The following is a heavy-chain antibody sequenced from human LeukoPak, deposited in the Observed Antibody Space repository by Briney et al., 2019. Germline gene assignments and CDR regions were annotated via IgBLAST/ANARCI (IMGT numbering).Heavy chain of an antibody. J-gene: IGHJ6*02. D-gene: IGHD6-6*01. CDR2: ISWNSGSI. V-gene: IGHV3-9*01. CDR1: GFTFDNYG. Sequence: GGSLRLSCVATGFTFDNYGMNWIRQAPGKGLEWVSGISWNSGSIGYADSVKGRFTISRDNAKNSLYLQMNSLRAEDTALYYCAKEVHSSSGLYYYYGMDVWGQGTTVTVSS. CDR3: AKEVHSSSGLYYYYGMDV.